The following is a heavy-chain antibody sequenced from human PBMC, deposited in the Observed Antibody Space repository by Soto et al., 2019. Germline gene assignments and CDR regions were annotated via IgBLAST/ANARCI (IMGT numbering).Heavy chain of an antibody. Sequence: QLQLQESGPGLVKPSETLSLTCSVSGDSINSDNYYWGWIRQPPGKGLEWIGSIYYRGNTYYTPSLKTRVSISLDKPKSQFPLQLNSVTAADSAVYFCARLEGLATISYYFDYWGQGTLVTVSS. CDR2: IYYRGNT. V-gene: IGHV4-39*01. CDR3: ARLEGLATISYYFDY. D-gene: IGHD3-9*01. CDR1: GDSINSDNYY. J-gene: IGHJ4*02.